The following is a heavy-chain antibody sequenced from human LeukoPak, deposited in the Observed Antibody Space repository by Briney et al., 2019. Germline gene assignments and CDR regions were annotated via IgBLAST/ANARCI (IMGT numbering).Heavy chain of an antibody. CDR2: SNPSGGST. CDR1: VYTFTSYY. Sequence: ASVKVSFKSAVYTFTSYYMHWVRQAPGQGLEWMGISNPSGGSTSYAQKFQGRVTMTRDTSTSTVYMELSSLRSEDTAVYYCARLSGSSTGDYWGQGTLVTVSS. J-gene: IGHJ4*02. CDR3: ARLSGSSTGDY. V-gene: IGHV1-46*01. D-gene: IGHD1-26*01.